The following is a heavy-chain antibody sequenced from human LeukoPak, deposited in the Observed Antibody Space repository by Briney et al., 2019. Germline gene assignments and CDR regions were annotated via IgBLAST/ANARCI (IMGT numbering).Heavy chain of an antibody. Sequence: SETLSLTCSVSGNSLSVGDFHWSWIRQSPGKGLEWIGNVNYIGKAYYNPSLRSRVALSADTSKNEFSLRLNSVTAADTAVYYCAGDYKTLAYWGRGILVTVSS. CDR2: VNYIGKA. J-gene: IGHJ4*02. CDR3: AGDYKTLAY. D-gene: IGHD4-11*01. V-gene: IGHV4-30-4*02. CDR1: GNSLSVGDFH.